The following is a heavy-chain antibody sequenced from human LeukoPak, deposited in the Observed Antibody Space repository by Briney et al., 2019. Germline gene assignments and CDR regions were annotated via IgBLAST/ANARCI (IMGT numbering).Heavy chain of an antibody. CDR1: GYSFTSYW. Sequence: GGPLKISCKGSGYSFTSYWIGWVRQMPGKGLEWMGIIYPGDSDTRYSPSSQGQVTISADKSISTTYLQWSSLKASDTAMYYCARLSYGDYGGDAFDIWGQGTMVTVSS. D-gene: IGHD4-17*01. V-gene: IGHV5-51*01. CDR3: ARLSYGDYGGDAFDI. CDR2: IYPGDSDT. J-gene: IGHJ3*02.